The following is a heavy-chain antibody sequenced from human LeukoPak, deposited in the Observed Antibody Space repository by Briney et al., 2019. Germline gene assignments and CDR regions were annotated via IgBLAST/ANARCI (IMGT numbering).Heavy chain of an antibody. CDR1: GGSISNYY. Sequence: SETLSLTCTVSGGSISNYYWTWIRQPAGKGLEWLGRIYSSGSTDYNPSLKSRLTMSVDTSKNQFSLKLSSVTAADTAVYYCARDSPGYFDYWGQGTLVTVSS. J-gene: IGHJ4*02. CDR2: IYSSGST. CDR3: ARDSPGYFDY. V-gene: IGHV4-4*07.